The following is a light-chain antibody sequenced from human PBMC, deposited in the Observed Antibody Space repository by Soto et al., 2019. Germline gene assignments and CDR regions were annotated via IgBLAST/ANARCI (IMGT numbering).Light chain of an antibody. Sequence: QSALTQPPSASGSPGQSVTISCTGTSSDVGGHNDVSWYQQRPGKAPKLIIYEVTHRPSGVSDRFSGSKSGNTATLTVSGLEAEDEADYHCSSYAGINTLVFGGGTKLTVL. J-gene: IGLJ2*01. V-gene: IGLV2-8*01. CDR2: EVT. CDR1: SSDVGGHND. CDR3: SSYAGINTLV.